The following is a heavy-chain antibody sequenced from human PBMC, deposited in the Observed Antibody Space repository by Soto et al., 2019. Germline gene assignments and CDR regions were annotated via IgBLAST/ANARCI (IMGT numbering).Heavy chain of an antibody. D-gene: IGHD6-13*01. CDR1: GYIFTNYY. J-gene: IGHJ4*02. V-gene: IGHV1-46*01. CDR2: INPLPTSGST. Sequence: QVQLVQSGAEVKKPGASVKVSCKASGYIFTNYYIHWVRQAPGQGLEWMAIINPLPTSGSTNYAQKFPGRVTENRDTSTSTVYLELSSLRSDDTAVYYCARDLAAAAYWGQGTLVTVSS. CDR3: ARDLAAAAY.